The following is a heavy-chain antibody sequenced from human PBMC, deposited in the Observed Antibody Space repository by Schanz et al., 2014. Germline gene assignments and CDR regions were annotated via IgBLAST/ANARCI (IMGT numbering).Heavy chain of an antibody. CDR1: GLTFSSYA. CDR3: VEGRRSFGFVFDY. CDR2: ISSSGGRT. J-gene: IGHJ4*02. Sequence: EVQLVESGGGLVQPGGSLRLSCAPTGLTFSSYAMSWVRQAPGKGLEWVSTISSSGGRTHYADSVKGRFTISRDNSKNALYLRMNSWAAEDAAVYYCVEGRRSFGFVFDYWGQGTLVTVSA. D-gene: IGHD3-16*01. V-gene: IGHV3-23*04.